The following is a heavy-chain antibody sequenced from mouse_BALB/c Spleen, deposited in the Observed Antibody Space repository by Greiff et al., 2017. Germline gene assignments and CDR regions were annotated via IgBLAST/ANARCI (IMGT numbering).Heavy chain of an antibody. D-gene: IGHD1-1*01. Sequence: VQLQQSGAELVRPGTSVKVSCKASGYAFTNYLIEWVQQRPGQGLEWIGVINPGSGGTNYNEKFKGKATLTADKSSSTAYMQLSSLTSDDSAVYFCARCGSSPYYAMDYWGQGTSVTVSS. V-gene: IGHV1-54*01. CDR1: GYAFTNYL. J-gene: IGHJ4*01. CDR3: ARCGSSPYYAMDY. CDR2: INPGSGGT.